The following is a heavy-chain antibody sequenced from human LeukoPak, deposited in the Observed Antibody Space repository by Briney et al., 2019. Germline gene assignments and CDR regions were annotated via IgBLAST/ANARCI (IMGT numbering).Heavy chain of an antibody. V-gene: IGHV1-18*01. Sequence: GASVKVSCKATGYTLTSYGLSWVRQAPGQGLEWMGWITPYNGYAKYAQKFHGRVTMTTDTSTSTAYMELRSLRSDDTAVYYCARNISAGVDYWGQGTLVTVSS. D-gene: IGHD6-19*01. CDR1: GYTLTSYG. J-gene: IGHJ4*02. CDR2: ITPYNGYA. CDR3: ARNISAGVDY.